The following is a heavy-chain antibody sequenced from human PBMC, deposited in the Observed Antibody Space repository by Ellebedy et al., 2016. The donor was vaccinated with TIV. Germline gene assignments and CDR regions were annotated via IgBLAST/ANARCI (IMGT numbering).Heavy chain of an antibody. CDR3: ARDSRSGWYFH. Sequence: GESLKISXSGSGFAFSDYGMHWVRQAPGKGLEWVSYISSRSSTRYYADFVKGRFTISRDNARNSLYLQMNSLRGEDTAVYYCARDSRSGWYFHWGHGTLVTVSS. V-gene: IGHV3-48*04. J-gene: IGHJ4*01. CDR1: GFAFSDYG. D-gene: IGHD6-19*01. CDR2: ISSRSSTR.